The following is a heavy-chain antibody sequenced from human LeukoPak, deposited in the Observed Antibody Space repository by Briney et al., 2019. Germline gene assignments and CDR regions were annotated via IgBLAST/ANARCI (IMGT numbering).Heavy chain of an antibody. V-gene: IGHV4-4*07. CDR3: AAYSSSSRAFDY. D-gene: IGHD6-6*01. Sequence: PSETLSLTCTGSGGSISSYYWSWIRQPAGKGLEWIGRIYTSGSTNYNPSLKSRVTMSVDTSKNQFSLKLSSVTAADTAVYYCAAYSSSSRAFDYWGQGTLVTVSS. J-gene: IGHJ4*02. CDR1: GGSISSYY. CDR2: IYTSGST.